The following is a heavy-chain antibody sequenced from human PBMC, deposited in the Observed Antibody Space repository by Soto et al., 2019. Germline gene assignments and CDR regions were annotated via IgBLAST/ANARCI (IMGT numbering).Heavy chain of an antibody. D-gene: IGHD3-3*01. J-gene: IGHJ4*02. CDR1: GFTFRKYA. V-gene: IGHV3-23*01. CDR3: ARDLNDYDSCSGFYNSFDS. CDR2: GSGSGDST. Sequence: GSLRLSCAASGFTFRKYAMVWVRQAPGKGLEWVSVGSGSGDSTYYADFVRGRFAVSRNNFKSTMYLQMSSLRAEDTARYYCARDLNDYDSCSGFYNSFDSWGQGTPVTVSS.